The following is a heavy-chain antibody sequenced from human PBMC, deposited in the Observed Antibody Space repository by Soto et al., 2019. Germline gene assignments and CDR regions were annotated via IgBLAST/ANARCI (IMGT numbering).Heavy chain of an antibody. CDR1: GFTFNSYG. J-gene: IGHJ4*02. CDR2: VSYDGSKE. Sequence: GRSLRLSCAASGFTFNSYGIDWVRQAPNKGLEWVAGVSYDGSKEYYADSVKGRYTISRDNSKNTLYLQMDSLRAGDTAIYYCVKDTFYHDSSGFYVFDYWGQGTLVTVSS. V-gene: IGHV3-30*18. D-gene: IGHD3-22*01. CDR3: VKDTFYHDSSGFYVFDY.